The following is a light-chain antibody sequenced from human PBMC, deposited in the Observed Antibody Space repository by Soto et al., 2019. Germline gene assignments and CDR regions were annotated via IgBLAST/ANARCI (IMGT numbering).Light chain of an antibody. J-gene: IGKJ1*01. CDR2: GAS. CDR3: QQYGSSPPKT. CDR1: QSVISNY. Sequence: EIGLTQSPGTLSLSPGERATLSCRASQSVISNYLAWYQQKPGQAPRLLIYGASSRATGIPDRFSGSESGTDFTLTISRLEPEDFAVYYCQQYGSSPPKTFGQGTKVEIK. V-gene: IGKV3-20*01.